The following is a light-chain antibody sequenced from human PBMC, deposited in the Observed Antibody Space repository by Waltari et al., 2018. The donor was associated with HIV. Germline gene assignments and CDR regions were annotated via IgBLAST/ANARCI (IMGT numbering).Light chain of an antibody. CDR2: AID. V-gene: IGLV7-43*01. CDR1: TGAVTSDYY. CDR3: LLYYGGAWV. J-gene: IGLJ3*02. Sequence: QTVVTQEPSLTVSPGGTVTLTCASSTGAVTSDYYANWCQQKPGQAPRPLIYAIDHKHSWTPARSSASLLGGKAALTLSAVQPEDEAGYYCLLYYGGAWVFGGGTKLTVL.